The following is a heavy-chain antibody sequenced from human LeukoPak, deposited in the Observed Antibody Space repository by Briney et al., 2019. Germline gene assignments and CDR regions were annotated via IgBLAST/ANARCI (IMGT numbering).Heavy chain of an antibody. Sequence: GGCLGLSCAASGFTFSNYRMAWVRQAPGKGLEWVANENLAGSGKDYVDSLKGRCTISRDDARNSLCVQVNTLRAEDTAVYYCARDSEKSSSFAFDIWGQGTVVTVSS. V-gene: IGHV3-7*01. CDR3: ARDSEKSSSFAFDI. D-gene: IGHD6-13*01. CDR1: GFTFSNYR. J-gene: IGHJ3*02. CDR2: ENLAGSGK.